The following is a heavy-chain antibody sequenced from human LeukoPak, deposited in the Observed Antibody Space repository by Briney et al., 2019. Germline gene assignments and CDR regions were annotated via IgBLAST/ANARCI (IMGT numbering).Heavy chain of an antibody. J-gene: IGHJ3*02. CDR3: ARGHGAYRDDFAI. D-gene: IGHD4-17*01. CDR1: GFMFNSYT. CDR2: IRSDSTYI. V-gene: IGHV3-21*01. Sequence: GGSLRLSRAASGFMFNSYTMHWVRQAAGKGLEWVSVIRSDSTYISYADSLRGRFTISRDNVQKSLYLQMTNLRAEDTAVYYCARGHGAYRDDFAIWGQGTLVTVSS.